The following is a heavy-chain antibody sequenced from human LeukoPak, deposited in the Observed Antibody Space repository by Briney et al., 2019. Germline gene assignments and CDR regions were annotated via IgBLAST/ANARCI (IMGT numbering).Heavy chain of an antibody. CDR2: ISGGGVNT. CDR1: GFTFSNYA. V-gene: IGHV3-23*01. CDR3: ANRVGWLGPPPDC. J-gene: IGHJ4*02. D-gene: IGHD6-19*01. Sequence: PGGSLRLSCAASGFTFSNYAMYWVRQSPGKGLEWVSGISGGGVNTYYADSVKGRFAISRDNCKNTLYLQMNSLRAEDTAVYYCANRVGWLGPPPDCWGQGTLVTVSS.